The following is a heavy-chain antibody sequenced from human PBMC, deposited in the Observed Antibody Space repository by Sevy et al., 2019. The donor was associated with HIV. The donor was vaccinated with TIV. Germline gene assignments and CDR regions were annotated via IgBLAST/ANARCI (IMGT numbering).Heavy chain of an antibody. D-gene: IGHD3-3*01. CDR1: GFTFSSYA. Sequence: GGSLRLSCAASGFTFSSYAMSWVRQAPGKGLEWVSAISGSGGSTYYADSVKGRFTISRDNSKNTLYLQMNSLRAEATAVYYCAKDKGQVDYDFWSGYSNALYYYYYYMDVWGKGTTVTVSS. V-gene: IGHV3-23*01. CDR2: ISGSGGST. J-gene: IGHJ6*03. CDR3: AKDKGQVDYDFWSGYSNALYYYYYYMDV.